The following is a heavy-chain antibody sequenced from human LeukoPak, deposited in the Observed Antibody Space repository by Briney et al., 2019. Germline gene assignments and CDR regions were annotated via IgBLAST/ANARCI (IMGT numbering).Heavy chain of an antibody. D-gene: IGHD4-17*01. CDR2: IYPDDSRT. CDR1: GYRFTKSW. V-gene: IGHV5-51*01. CDR3: ARPSYGASDY. J-gene: IGHJ4*02. Sequence: GESLRISCKGSGYRFTKSWIGWVRPMPGKGLEWLGIIYPDDSRTRYSPSFQGQVTISVDKSITTAYLQWTSLKASDTAMYYCARPSYGASDYWGQGTLVTVSS.